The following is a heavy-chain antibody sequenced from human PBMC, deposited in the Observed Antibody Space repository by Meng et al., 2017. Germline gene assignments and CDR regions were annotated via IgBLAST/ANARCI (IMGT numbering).Heavy chain of an antibody. J-gene: IGHJ4*02. Sequence: GGSLRLSCAASGFTFSSYEMNWVRQAPGKGLEWVSYISSGGSTIYYADSVKGRFTISKDNAKNSLYLQMNSLGAEDTAVYYCARDLMVGATRNFDYWGQGTLVTVSS. D-gene: IGHD2-8*01. V-gene: IGHV3-48*03. CDR2: ISSGGSTI. CDR3: ARDLMVGATRNFDY. CDR1: GFTFSSYE.